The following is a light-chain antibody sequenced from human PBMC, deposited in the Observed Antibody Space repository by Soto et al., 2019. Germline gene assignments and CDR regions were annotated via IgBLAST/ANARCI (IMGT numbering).Light chain of an antibody. CDR2: DAS. Sequence: EIVLTQSPATLSLSPGERATLSCRACQSVSSYLAWYQQKPGQAPRLLIYDASNRATGIPARFSGSGSGTDFTLTISSLEPEDFAVYYCQQRSNWPPITFGQGTRVQI. CDR3: QQRSNWPPIT. V-gene: IGKV3-11*01. CDR1: QSVSSY. J-gene: IGKJ5*01.